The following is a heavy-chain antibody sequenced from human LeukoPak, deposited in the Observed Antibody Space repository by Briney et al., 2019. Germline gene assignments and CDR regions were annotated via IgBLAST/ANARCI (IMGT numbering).Heavy chain of an antibody. Sequence: GGPLRLSCAASGFTFGSYAMSWVRQAPGKGLEWVSAISGSGGSTYYAGSVKGRFTISRDNSKNTLYLQMNSLRAEDTAVYYCASYSSGWFKPLDSWGQGTLVTVSS. J-gene: IGHJ4*02. V-gene: IGHV3-23*01. CDR2: ISGSGGST. CDR1: GFTFGSYA. CDR3: ASYSSGWFKPLDS. D-gene: IGHD6-19*01.